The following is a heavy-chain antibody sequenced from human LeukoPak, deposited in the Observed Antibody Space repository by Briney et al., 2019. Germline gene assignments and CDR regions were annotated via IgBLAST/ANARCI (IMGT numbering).Heavy chain of an antibody. D-gene: IGHD2-2*01. V-gene: IGHV4-59*12. CDR1: GGSISSYY. J-gene: IGHJ5*02. CDR3: ARDVGYCTSSTCYLNWFDP. Sequence: SETLSLTCTVSGGSISSYYWSWIRQPAGKGLEWIGYIYYSGSTDYNPSLKSRVTMSVDTFKNQFSLRLSSVTAADTAVYYCARDVGYCTSSTCYLNWFDPWGQGTLVTVSS. CDR2: IYYSGST.